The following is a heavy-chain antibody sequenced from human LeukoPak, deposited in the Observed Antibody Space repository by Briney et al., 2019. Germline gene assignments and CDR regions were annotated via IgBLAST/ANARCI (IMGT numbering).Heavy chain of an antibody. J-gene: IGHJ4*02. CDR3: AKAMHPVNYYFDC. CDR2: ITDSGGNT. Sequence: GGSLRLSCVASGFTFSNYAMSWVRHAPGKGLERVSGITDSGGNTYHADSVKGRFTISRDNYKNTLYLQLNSMRAEDTAVYYCAKAMHPVNYYFDCWGQGTLVTVSS. V-gene: IGHV3-23*01. CDR1: GFTFSNYA. D-gene: IGHD5-24*01.